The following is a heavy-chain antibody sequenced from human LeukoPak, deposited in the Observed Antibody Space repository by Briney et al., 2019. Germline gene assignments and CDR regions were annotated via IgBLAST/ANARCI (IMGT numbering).Heavy chain of an antibody. V-gene: IGHV3-23*01. D-gene: IGHD3-3*01. CDR1: GFTFSSYA. CDR3: AKDLHDDFWRGEDFDI. CDR2: ISGSGGST. Sequence: GGSLRLSCAASGFTFSSYAMSWVRQAPGKGLEWVSAISGSGGSTYYADSVKGRFTISRDNSKSTMSLQMNGLRAEDTAVYYCAKDLHDDFWRGEDFDIWGQGTMVTVSS. J-gene: IGHJ3*02.